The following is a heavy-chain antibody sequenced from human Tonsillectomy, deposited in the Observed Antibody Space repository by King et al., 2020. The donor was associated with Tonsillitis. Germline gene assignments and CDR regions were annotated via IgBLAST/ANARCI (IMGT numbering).Heavy chain of an antibody. V-gene: IGHV5-51*01. CDR1: GYSFTSYW. Sequence: VQLVQSGAEVKKPGESLKISCKGSGYSFTSYWIGWVRQMPGKGLEWMGIIYPGDSDTRYSPSFQGQVTISADKSFSTAYLQWSSLKASDTAIYYCTRLYPHGYSCAYADFWGQGTLVTVSS. CDR3: TRLYPHGYSCAYADF. CDR2: IYPGDSDT. J-gene: IGHJ4*02. D-gene: IGHD5-18*01.